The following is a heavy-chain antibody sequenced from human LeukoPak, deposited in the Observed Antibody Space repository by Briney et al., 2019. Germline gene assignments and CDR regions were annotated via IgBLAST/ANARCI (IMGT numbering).Heavy chain of an antibody. CDR1: GGSFSGYY. Sequence: PSETLSLTCAVYGGSFSGYYWSWIRQPPGKGLEWIGEINHSGSTNYNPSLKSRVTISVDTSKNQFSLKLSSVTAADTAVYYCARSLEYSSSYWGQGTLVTVSS. J-gene: IGHJ4*02. CDR3: ARSLEYSSSY. V-gene: IGHV4-34*01. CDR2: INHSGST. D-gene: IGHD6-6*01.